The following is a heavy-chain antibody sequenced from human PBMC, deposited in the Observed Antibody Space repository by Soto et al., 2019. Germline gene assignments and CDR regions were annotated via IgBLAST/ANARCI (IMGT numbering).Heavy chain of an antibody. D-gene: IGHD4-17*01. CDR3: ARVRVTTAHYYYYYGMDV. J-gene: IGHJ6*02. CDR2: ISSSSSTI. V-gene: IGHV3-48*02. CDR1: GFTFSSYS. Sequence: GGSLRLSCAASGFTFSSYSMNWVRQAPGKGLEWVSYISSSSSTIYYADSVKGRFTISRDNAKNSLYLQMNSLRDEDTAVYYCARVRVTTAHYYYYYGMDVWGQGTTVTVSS.